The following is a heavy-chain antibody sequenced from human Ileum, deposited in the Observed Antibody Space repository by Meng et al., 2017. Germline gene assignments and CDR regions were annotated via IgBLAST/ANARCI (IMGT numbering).Heavy chain of an antibody. CDR1: GFTFGDYA. CDR2: ILSRSGKI. D-gene: IGHD7-27*01. V-gene: IGHV3-9*01. Sequence: SLKISCAGSGFTFGDYAMHWVRQVPGKGLEWVSGILSRSGKIGYADSVKGRFTISRDDAKNSVYLQMNSLTPEDTALYYCAKDICGDLDSWGQGTLVTVSS. J-gene: IGHJ4*02. CDR3: AKDICGDLDS.